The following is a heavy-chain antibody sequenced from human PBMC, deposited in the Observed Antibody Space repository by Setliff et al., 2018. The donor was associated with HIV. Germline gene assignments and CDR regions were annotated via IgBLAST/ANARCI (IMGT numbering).Heavy chain of an antibody. CDR3: AREIYGGNSRPFDY. CDR2: IYYNGNT. Sequence: PSETLSLTCAVYGGSINSYYWSWIRQPPGKGLEWIAYIYYNGNTNYNPSLKSRVTISVDTSKNQFSLKLTSVTAADTAVYYCAREIYGGNSRPFDYWGQGTLVTVSS. J-gene: IGHJ4*02. D-gene: IGHD4-17*01. CDR1: GGSINSYY. V-gene: IGHV4-59*01.